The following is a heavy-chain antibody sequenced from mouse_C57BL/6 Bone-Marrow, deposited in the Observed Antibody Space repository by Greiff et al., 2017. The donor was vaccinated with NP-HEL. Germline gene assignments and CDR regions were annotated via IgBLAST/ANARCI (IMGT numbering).Heavy chain of an antibody. Sequence: EVQLVESGGGLVKPGGSLKLSCAASGFTFSDYGMHWVRQAPDKGLEWVAYISSGSSTIYYADTVKGRFTISRDNAKNTLFLQMTSLRSEDTAMYYCARPCTNYDVPYFDYWGQGTTLTVSS. CDR2: ISSGSSTI. V-gene: IGHV5-17*01. CDR3: ARPCTNYDVPYFDY. D-gene: IGHD2-4*01. CDR1: GFTFSDYG. J-gene: IGHJ2*01.